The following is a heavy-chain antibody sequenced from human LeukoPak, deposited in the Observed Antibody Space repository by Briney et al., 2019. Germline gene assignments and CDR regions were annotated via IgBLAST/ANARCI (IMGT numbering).Heavy chain of an antibody. D-gene: IGHD2-2*01. V-gene: IGHV4-34*01. CDR1: GGSFSGYY. CDR2: IDHSGST. Sequence: SETLSLTCAVYGGSFSGYYWSWVRQPPGKGLEWLGEIDHSGSTNYNPSLKSRVTISVDTSKNQFSLKLSSVTAADTAVYYCARLVVPAAIVYMDVWGKGTTVTVSS. CDR3: ARLVVPAAIVYMDV. J-gene: IGHJ6*03.